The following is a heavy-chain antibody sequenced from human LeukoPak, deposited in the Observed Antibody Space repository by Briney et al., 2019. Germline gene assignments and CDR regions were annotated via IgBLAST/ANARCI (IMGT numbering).Heavy chain of an antibody. CDR1: GYTFTGYY. D-gene: IGHD4-11*01. CDR3: ARASSNYAPSLLDY. CDR2: INPNSGGT. Sequence: GASVKVSCKXSGYTFTGYYMHWVRQAPGQGLEWMGWINPNSGGTNYAQKLQGRVTMTTDTSTSTAYMELRSLRSDDTAVYYCARASSNYAPSLLDYWGQGTLVTVSS. V-gene: IGHV1-2*02. J-gene: IGHJ4*02.